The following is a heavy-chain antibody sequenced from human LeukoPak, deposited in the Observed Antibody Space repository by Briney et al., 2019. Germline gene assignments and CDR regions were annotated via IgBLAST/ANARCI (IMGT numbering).Heavy chain of an antibody. CDR3: ASLRGSYLDY. V-gene: IGHV1-69*05. D-gene: IGHD1-26*01. J-gene: IGHJ4*02. Sequence: AVKLASKASRGTFSSYAISWVRQAHGQGLEWMGGIIPIFGTANDAQKFHDRITITTAESTSTAYMELSRLRSEDTAVYYCASLRGSYLDYWGQGTLVTVSS. CDR1: RGTFSSYA. CDR2: IIPIFGTA.